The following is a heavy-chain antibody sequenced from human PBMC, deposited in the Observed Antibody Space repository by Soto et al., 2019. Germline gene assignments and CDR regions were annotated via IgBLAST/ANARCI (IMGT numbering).Heavy chain of an antibody. V-gene: IGHV1-18*01. J-gene: IGHJ4*02. CDR2: TSAYNGNT. Sequence: GASVKVSCKASGYTFTSYGISWVRQAPGQGLEWMGWTSAYNGNTNYAQKLQGRVTMTTDTSTSTAYMELRSLRSDDTAVYYCAIFRYNGYDGDRLAFCGQGTLVT. D-gene: IGHD5-12*01. CDR1: GYTFTSYG. CDR3: AIFRYNGYDGDRLAF.